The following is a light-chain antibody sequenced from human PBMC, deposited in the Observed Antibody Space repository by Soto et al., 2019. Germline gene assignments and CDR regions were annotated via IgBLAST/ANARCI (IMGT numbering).Light chain of an antibody. J-gene: IGKJ5*01. CDR1: QSVTSNY. CDR2: GAS. CDR3: QHYVSPPIT. V-gene: IGKV3-20*01. Sequence: EIVFTHAPGTLCLPPGERATLSCRASQSVTSNYLAWYQQKPGQAPRLLVYGASSRATGISDRFSGSGSGTDFTLIISRLEPEDFAVYYCQHYVSPPITFGQGTRLEIK.